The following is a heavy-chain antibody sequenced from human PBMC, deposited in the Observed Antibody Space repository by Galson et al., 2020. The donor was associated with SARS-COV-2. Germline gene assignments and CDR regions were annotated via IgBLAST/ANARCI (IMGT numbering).Heavy chain of an antibody. J-gene: IGHJ1*01. CDR1: D. Sequence: DMNWVRQAPGKGLEWLSYIGDTGALIYYADSIKGRFTISRDNAKDSLYLQMNSLGVEDTAIYYCATDLNTPRPVYWGLGSLVTVSS. V-gene: IGHV3-48*03. CDR2: IGDTGALI. CDR3: ATDLNTPRPVY.